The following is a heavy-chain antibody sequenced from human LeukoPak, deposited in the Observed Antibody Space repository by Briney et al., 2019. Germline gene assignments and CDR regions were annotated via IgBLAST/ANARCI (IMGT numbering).Heavy chain of an antibody. CDR3: VRGTALAGFDP. J-gene: IGHJ5*02. CDR1: GDSFSSNSVA. D-gene: IGHD5-18*01. CDR2: TYYRSKWYN. Sequence: SQTLSLTCAISGDSFSSNSVAWNWIRQSPSSGLEWLGKTYYRSKWYNDYAVSVKSRITINPDTSKNQFSLQLNSVTPEDTAVYYCVRGTALAGFDPWGQGTLVTVSS. V-gene: IGHV6-1*01.